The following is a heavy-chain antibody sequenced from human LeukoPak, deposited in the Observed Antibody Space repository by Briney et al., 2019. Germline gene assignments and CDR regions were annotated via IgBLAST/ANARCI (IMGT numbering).Heavy chain of an antibody. V-gene: IGHV1-8*03. CDR3: ARGKGGYDPSDY. CDR2: MNPNSGNT. Sequence: GASVKVSCKASGYTFTSYDINWVRQATGQGLEWMGWMNPNSGNTGYAQKFQGRATITRNTSISTAYMELSSLRSEDTAVYYCARGKGGYDPSDYWGQGTLVTVSS. D-gene: IGHD5-12*01. J-gene: IGHJ4*02. CDR1: GYTFTSYD.